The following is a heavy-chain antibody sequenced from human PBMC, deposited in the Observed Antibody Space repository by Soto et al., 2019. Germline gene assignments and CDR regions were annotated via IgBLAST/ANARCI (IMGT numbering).Heavy chain of an antibody. Sequence: SETLSLTCTVSGGSISSSSYYWGWIRQPPGKGLEWIGSIYYSGSTYYNPSLKSRVTISVDTSKNQFSLKLSSVTAADTAVYYCARLVVAATPGGGYYYYMDVWGKGTTVTVSS. CDR3: ARLVVAATPGGGYYYYMDV. V-gene: IGHV4-39*01. D-gene: IGHD2-15*01. J-gene: IGHJ6*03. CDR1: GGSISSSSYY. CDR2: IYYSGST.